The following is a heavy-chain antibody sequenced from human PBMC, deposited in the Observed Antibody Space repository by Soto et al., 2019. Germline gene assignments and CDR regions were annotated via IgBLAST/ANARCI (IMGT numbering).Heavy chain of an antibody. CDR1: GYTFTSYG. CDR2: ISAYNGNT. J-gene: IGHJ6*02. V-gene: IGHV1-18*01. CDR3: ARDGSSGWYDYYYGMDV. Sequence: GASVKVSCKASGYTFTSYGISWVRQAPGQGLEWMGWISAYNGNTNYAQKLQGRVTMTTDTSTSTAYMELRSLRSDDTAVYYCARDGSSGWYDYYYGMDVWGQGTTVTVSS. D-gene: IGHD6-19*01.